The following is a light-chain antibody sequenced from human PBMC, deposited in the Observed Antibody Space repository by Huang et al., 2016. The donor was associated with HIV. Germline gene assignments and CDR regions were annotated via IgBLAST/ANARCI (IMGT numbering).Light chain of an antibody. Sequence: DIVMTQSPDSLAVSLGERATINCKSSQSVLYSSNNKNCLAWYQQKPGQPPKLLIYWASTRESGVPYRFSGSGSGTDFTLTISSLQAEDVAVYYCQQYYSTPKTFGQGTKVEIK. CDR1: QSVLYSSNNKNC. CDR2: WAS. V-gene: IGKV4-1*01. CDR3: QQYYSTPKT. J-gene: IGKJ1*01.